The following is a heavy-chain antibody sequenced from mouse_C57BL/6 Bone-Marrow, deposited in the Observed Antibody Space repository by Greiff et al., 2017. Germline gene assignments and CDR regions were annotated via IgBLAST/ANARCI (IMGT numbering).Heavy chain of an antibody. Sequence: EVKLVESGGGLVQPGGSLKLSCAASGFTFSDYGMAWVRQAPRKGPEGVAFISNLAYSIYYADTVTGRFTISRENARKTLYLEMSCLRSEDTAMYYCARVGVYYGSSYAMDYWGQGTSVTVSS. CDR3: ARVGVYYGSSYAMDY. V-gene: IGHV5-15*04. J-gene: IGHJ4*01. D-gene: IGHD1-1*01. CDR2: ISNLAYSI. CDR1: GFTFSDYG.